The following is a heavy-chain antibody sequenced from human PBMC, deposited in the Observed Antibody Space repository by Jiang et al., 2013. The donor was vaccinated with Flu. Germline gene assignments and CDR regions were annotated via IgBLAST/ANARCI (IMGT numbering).Heavy chain of an antibody. V-gene: IGHV3-43*01. CDR2: ISWDGGNT. CDR1: FTFDDYT. D-gene: IGHD3-22*01. CDR3: AKGQGSGNYYESSDFFDY. Sequence: FTFDDYTMHWVRQAPGKGLEWVSLISWDGGNTFYADSLKGRFTISRDNYKNSLYLQMNSLRTEDTALYYCAKGQGSGNYYESSDFFDYWGQGTLVTVSS. J-gene: IGHJ4*02.